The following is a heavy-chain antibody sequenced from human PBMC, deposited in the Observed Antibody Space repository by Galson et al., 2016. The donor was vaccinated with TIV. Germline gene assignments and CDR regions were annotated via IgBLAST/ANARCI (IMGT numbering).Heavy chain of an antibody. Sequence: SLRLSCAASGFTFSSHTMNWVRQAPGTGLELVSSISGGNSYIYYADSVKGRFTISRDNAKNSLFLQMNSLRGEDTAVYYCTGVPQTYSSSWYDFDYWGQGALVTVSS. CDR2: ISGGNSYI. J-gene: IGHJ4*02. D-gene: IGHD6-13*01. V-gene: IGHV3-21*01. CDR1: GFTFSSHT. CDR3: TGVPQTYSSSWYDFDY.